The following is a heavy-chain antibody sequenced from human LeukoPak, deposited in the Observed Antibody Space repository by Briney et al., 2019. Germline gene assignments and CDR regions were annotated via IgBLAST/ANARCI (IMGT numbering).Heavy chain of an antibody. CDR3: ARCESVVSDYPYADY. J-gene: IGHJ4*02. Sequence: SETLSLTCAVSGYSISSGYYWGWIRQPPGKGLEWIGSIYHSGSTYYNPSLKSRVTISVDTSKNQFSLKLSSVTAADTAVYYRARCESVVSDYPYADYWGQGTLVTVSS. CDR1: GYSISSGYY. CDR2: IYHSGST. D-gene: IGHD4-23*01. V-gene: IGHV4-38-2*01.